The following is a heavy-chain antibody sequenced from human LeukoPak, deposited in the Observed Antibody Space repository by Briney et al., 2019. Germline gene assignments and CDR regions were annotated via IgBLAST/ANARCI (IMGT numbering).Heavy chain of an antibody. CDR3: ARGLRIVVVVAATVWFDP. J-gene: IGHJ5*02. CDR1: GGSFSGYY. CDR2: INHSGST. Sequence: SETLSLTCAVYGGSFSGYYWSWIRQPPGKGLEWIGEINHSGSTNYNPSLKSRVTISVDPSNNQFSLKLSSVTAADTAVYYCARGLRIVVVVAATVWFDPWGQGALVTVSS. V-gene: IGHV4-34*01. D-gene: IGHD2-15*01.